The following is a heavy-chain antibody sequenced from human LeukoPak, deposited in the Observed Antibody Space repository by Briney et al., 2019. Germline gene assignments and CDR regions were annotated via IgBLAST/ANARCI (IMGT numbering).Heavy chain of an antibody. V-gene: IGHV3-21*01. CDR3: ARVLRFLELGYYGMDV. J-gene: IGHJ6*02. D-gene: IGHD3-3*01. CDR1: GFTFSSYS. CDR2: ISSSSSYI. Sequence: GGSLGLSCAASGFTFSSYSMNWVRQAPGKGLEWVSSISSSSSYIYYADSVKGRFTISRDNAKNSLYLQMNSLRAEDTAVYYCARVLRFLELGYYGMDVWGQGTTVTVSS.